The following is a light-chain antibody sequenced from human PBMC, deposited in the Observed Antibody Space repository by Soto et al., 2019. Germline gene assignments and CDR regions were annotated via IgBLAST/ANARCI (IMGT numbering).Light chain of an antibody. Sequence: DIQMTQSPSTLSASVGDRVTITCRASQSISSWLAWYQQNPGKAPKLLIYDASSLESGVPSRFSGSGSGTEFPLPIRSLQPDDLATYCCHQYNIYPFPFGPGTKVDIK. CDR3: HQYNIYPFP. CDR1: QSISSW. V-gene: IGKV1-5*01. CDR2: DAS. J-gene: IGKJ3*01.